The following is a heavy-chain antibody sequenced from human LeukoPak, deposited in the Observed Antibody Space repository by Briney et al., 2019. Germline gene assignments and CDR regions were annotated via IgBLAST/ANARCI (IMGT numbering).Heavy chain of an antibody. D-gene: IGHD3-3*01. Sequence: ASVKVSCKASGGTFSSYAISWVRQAPGQGLEWMGWISAYNGNTNYAQKLQGRVTMTTDTSTSTAYMELRSLRSDDTAVYYCARDSDTSDFWSGFNRDYWGQGTLVTVSS. J-gene: IGHJ4*02. CDR3: ARDSDTSDFWSGFNRDY. CDR1: GGTFSSYA. V-gene: IGHV1-18*01. CDR2: ISAYNGNT.